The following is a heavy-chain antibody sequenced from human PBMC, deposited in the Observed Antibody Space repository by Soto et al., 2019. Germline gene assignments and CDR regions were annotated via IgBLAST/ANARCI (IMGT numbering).Heavy chain of an antibody. CDR2: IDPSDSYT. J-gene: IGHJ3*02. D-gene: IGHD6-19*01. CDR3: ARRLAYSSGWYGGAFDI. Sequence: GESLKISCKGSGYSFTSYWISWVRQMPGKGLEWMGRIDPSDSYTNYSPSFQGHVTISADKSISTACLQWSSLKASDTAMYYCARRLAYSSGWYGGAFDIWGQGTMVTVSS. CDR1: GYSFTSYW. V-gene: IGHV5-10-1*01.